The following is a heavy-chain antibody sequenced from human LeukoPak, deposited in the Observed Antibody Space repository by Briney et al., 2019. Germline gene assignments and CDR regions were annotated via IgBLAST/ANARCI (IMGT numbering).Heavy chain of an antibody. V-gene: IGHV3-7*01. Sequence: VASGLSISGQWMNWVCQAPGQGLEWVANIKHDGSEEYYVDSVKGRFTVSRDDGRNSVSLQMNSVRAEDTAVYYCGYTNNFYHWGQGTLVVVSS. D-gene: IGHD3-16*02. J-gene: IGHJ4*02. CDR2: IKHDGSEE. CDR1: GLSISGQW. CDR3: GYTNNFYH.